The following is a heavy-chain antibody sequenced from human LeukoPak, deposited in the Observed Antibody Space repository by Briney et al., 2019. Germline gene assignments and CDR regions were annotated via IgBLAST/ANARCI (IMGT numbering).Heavy chain of an antibody. CDR2: INPNSGGT. J-gene: IGHJ4*02. D-gene: IGHD2-2*01. Sequence: GASVKVSCKASGYTFTGFYIHWVRQAPGQGLEWMGWINPNSGGTKYAQRFQGRVTMTRDTSISTAYMELNSLRSDDTAVYHCARDLSISSISCPSHWGQGTLVTVSS. V-gene: IGHV1-2*02. CDR1: GYTFTGFY. CDR3: ARDLSISSISCPSH.